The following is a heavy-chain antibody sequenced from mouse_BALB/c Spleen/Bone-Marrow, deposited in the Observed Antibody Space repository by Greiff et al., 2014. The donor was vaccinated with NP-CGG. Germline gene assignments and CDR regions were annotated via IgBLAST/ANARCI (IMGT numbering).Heavy chain of an antibody. V-gene: IGHV3-1*02. Sequence: EVKLQQSGPDLVKPSQSLSLTCTVTGYSITSYYSWHWIRQFPGNKLEWIGYIHYSGITVYNPSIKSRISITRDTTNNQFFLQLNSVTTEDTATYYYARVAGTPYTMDYWGQGTSVTVSS. CDR3: ARVAGTPYTMDY. J-gene: IGHJ4*01. CDR1: GYSITSYYS. D-gene: IGHD4-1*01. CDR2: IHYSGIT.